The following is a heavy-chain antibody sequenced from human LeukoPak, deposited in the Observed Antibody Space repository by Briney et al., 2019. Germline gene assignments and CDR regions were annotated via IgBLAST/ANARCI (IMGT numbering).Heavy chain of an antibody. J-gene: IGHJ4*02. V-gene: IGHV3-7*01. CDR1: GFTFSSYW. D-gene: IGHD6-6*01. Sequence: GGSLRLSCAASGFTFSSYWMSWVRQAPGKGLEWVANIKQNGSEKYYVDSVKGRFTISRDNAKNSLYLQMNSLGAGDTAVYYRARDGWIAARFVDYWGQGTLVTVSS. CDR3: ARDGWIAARFVDY. CDR2: IKQNGSEK.